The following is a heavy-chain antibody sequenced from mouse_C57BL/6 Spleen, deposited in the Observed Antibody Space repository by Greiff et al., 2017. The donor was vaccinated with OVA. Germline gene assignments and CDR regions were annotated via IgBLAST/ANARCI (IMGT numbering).Heavy chain of an antibody. CDR1: GFTFSSYG. J-gene: IGHJ3*01. V-gene: IGHV5-6*01. CDR2: ISSGGSYT. CDR3: ARQDDYDRARTWFAY. Sequence: EVQGVESGGDLVKPGGSLKLSCAASGFTFSSYGMSWVRQTPDKRLEWVATISSGGSYTYYPDSVKGRFTISRDNAKNTLYLQMSSLKSEDTAMYYCARQDDYDRARTWFAYWGQGTLVTVSA. D-gene: IGHD2-4*01.